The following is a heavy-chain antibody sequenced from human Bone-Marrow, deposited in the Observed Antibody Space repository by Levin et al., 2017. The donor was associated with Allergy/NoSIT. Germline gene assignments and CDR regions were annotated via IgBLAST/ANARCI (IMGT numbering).Heavy chain of an antibody. CDR1: GGTFSSYT. V-gene: IGHV1-69*02. J-gene: IGHJ4*02. Sequence: TGGSLRLSCKASGGTFSSYTISWVRQAPGQGLEWMGRIIPILGIANYAQKFQGRVTITADKSTSTAYMELSSLRSEDTAVYYCASAVVAYCGGDCSSFFDYWGQGTLVTVSS. CDR2: IIPILGIA. D-gene: IGHD2-21*02. CDR3: ASAVVAYCGGDCSSFFDY.